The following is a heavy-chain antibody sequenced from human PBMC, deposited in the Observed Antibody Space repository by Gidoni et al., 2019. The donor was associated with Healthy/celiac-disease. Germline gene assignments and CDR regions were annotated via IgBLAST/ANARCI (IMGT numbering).Heavy chain of an antibody. CDR2: INTHTGTP. V-gene: IGHV7-4-1*02. Sequence: QAQLVHSGSEVKKPGASVKVSCKASGYTFTLYAMHWAPQAPGQGLAWMGWINTHTGTPTYAQGFTGRFVFSLDPSLITAYLQISSLKAEDTAVYSCASRDISSWYYFDYWGQGTLVTVSS. J-gene: IGHJ4*02. D-gene: IGHD6-13*01. CDR3: ASRDISSWYYFDY. CDR1: GYTFTLYA.